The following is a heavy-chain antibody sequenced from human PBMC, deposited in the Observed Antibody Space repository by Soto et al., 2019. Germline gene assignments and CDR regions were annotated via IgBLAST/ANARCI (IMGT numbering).Heavy chain of an antibody. D-gene: IGHD5-12*01. Sequence: PGGSLRLSCAASGFTFSSYGMHWVRQAPGKGLEWVAVISYDGSNKYYADSVKGRFTISRDNSKNTLYLQMNRLRAEDTAVYYCARAKLAHIVATSSDYYFDYWGQGTQVTVSS. V-gene: IGHV3-30*03. CDR2: ISYDGSNK. CDR3: ARAKLAHIVATSSDYYFDY. J-gene: IGHJ4*02. CDR1: GFTFSSYG.